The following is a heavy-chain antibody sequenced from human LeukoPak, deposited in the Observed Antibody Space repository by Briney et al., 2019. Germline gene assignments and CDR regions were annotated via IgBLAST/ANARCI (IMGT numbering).Heavy chain of an antibody. V-gene: IGHV3-9*01. J-gene: IGHJ4*02. D-gene: IGHD3-10*01. CDR2: IIWNSGII. CDR3: AKDRSVNYYGSGSFYKGPGRFY. CDR1: GFTFDDYA. Sequence: GGSLRLSCAASGFTFDDYAMHWVRQAPGKGLEWVSGIIWNSGIIGYADSVKCRFIISRDNSKNTLYLQMSSLRAEDTAVYYCAKDRSVNYYGSGSFYKGPGRFYWGQGILVTVSS.